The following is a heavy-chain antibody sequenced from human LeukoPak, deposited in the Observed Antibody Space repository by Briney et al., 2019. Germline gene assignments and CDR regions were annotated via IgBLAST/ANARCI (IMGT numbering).Heavy chain of an antibody. J-gene: IGHJ4*02. CDR3: ARGNFYSSSGSSPLDS. V-gene: IGHV3-23*01. CDR1: GFTFSSYA. D-gene: IGHD3-10*01. Sequence: GGSLTLSCAASGFTFSSYAMSWVRQAPGKGLEWVSAISGSGGSTYYADSVKGRFTISRDNAKNTVSLQMNSLGAEDSAVYYCARGNFYSSSGSSPLDSWGEGTLVTVSS. CDR2: ISGSGGST.